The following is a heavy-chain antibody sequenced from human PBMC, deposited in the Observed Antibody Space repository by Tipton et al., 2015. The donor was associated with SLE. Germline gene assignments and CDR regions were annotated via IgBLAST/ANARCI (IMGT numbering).Heavy chain of an antibody. D-gene: IGHD6-19*01. CDR2: IYYSGST. CDR3: AREGQWLDY. CDR1: GGSFSGYY. Sequence: TLSLTCAVYGGSFSGYYWSWIRQPPGKGLEWIGYIYYSGSTNYNPSLKSRVTISVDTSKNQFSLKLSSVTAADTAVYYCAREGQWLDYWGQGTLVTVSS. V-gene: IGHV4-59*12. J-gene: IGHJ4*02.